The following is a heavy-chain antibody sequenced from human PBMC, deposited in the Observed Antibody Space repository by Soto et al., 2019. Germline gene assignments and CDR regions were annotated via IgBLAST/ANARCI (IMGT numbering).Heavy chain of an antibody. CDR2: IRGGGGST. V-gene: IGHV3-23*01. D-gene: IGHD5-12*01. Sequence: GGSLRLSCAGSGFTFSDYAMNWVRQAPGKGLEWVSAIRGGGGSTHYADSVKGRFTISRDNSKNTVYLQMNSLRTEDTAVYYCVRDRGYTGYDLEYWGQGTLVTVSS. CDR3: VRDRGYTGYDLEY. CDR1: GFTFSDYA. J-gene: IGHJ4*02.